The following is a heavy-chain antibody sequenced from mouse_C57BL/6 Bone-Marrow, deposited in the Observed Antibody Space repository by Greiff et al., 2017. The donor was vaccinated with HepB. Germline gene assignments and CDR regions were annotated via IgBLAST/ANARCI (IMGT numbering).Heavy chain of an antibody. J-gene: IGHJ3*01. CDR2: INPSSGYT. V-gene: IGHV1-4*01. D-gene: IGHD2-13*01. Sequence: QVQLQQSGAELARPGASVKMSCKASGYTFTSYTMHWVKQRPGQGLEWIGYINPSSGYTKYNQKFKDKATLTADKSSSAAYMQLSSLTSEDSAVYYCAGGNYGDYLAYWGQGTLVTVSA. CDR1: GYTFTSYT. CDR3: AGGNYGDYLAY.